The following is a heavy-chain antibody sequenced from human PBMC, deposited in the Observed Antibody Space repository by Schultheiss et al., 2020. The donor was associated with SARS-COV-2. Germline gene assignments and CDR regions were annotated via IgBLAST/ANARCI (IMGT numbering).Heavy chain of an antibody. D-gene: IGHD3-22*01. V-gene: IGHV3-48*03. CDR3: VRDSEVTMIGGAFDS. J-gene: IGHJ4*02. Sequence: GESLKISCTASGFAFSSYEMNWVRQAPGKGLEWVSYISSSGSMTNHADSVKGRFTIFRDNAKNSLYLQMNSLRAEDTAVYYCVRDSEVTMIGGAFDSWGQGSLVTVSS. CDR1: GFAFSSYE. CDR2: ISSSGSMT.